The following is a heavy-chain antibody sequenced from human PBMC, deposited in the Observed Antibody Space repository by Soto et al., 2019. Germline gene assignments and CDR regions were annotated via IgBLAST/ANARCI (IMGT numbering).Heavy chain of an antibody. CDR1: GGSISSSSYY. D-gene: IGHD5-12*01. CDR3: ARRVAAILGRGWSFDI. CDR2: IYYSGST. Sequence: SETLSLTCTVSGGSISSSSYYWGWIRQPPGKGLEWIGIIYYSGSTSYNPSLKSRVTISVDTSKSQFSLKLSSVTAADTAVYYCARRVAAILGRGWSFDIWGQGTMVTVSS. J-gene: IGHJ3*02. V-gene: IGHV4-39*01.